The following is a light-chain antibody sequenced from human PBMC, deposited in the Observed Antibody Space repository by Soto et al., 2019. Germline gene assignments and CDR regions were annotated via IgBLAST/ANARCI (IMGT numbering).Light chain of an antibody. CDR1: QGISSW. CDR3: LQDINYPWT. V-gene: IGKV1-12*01. Sequence: IQMTQSPSSVSASVGDRVTITCRASQGISSWLAWYKQTPGKAPKLLIYKASTLKSGVPPRVRGSGSGTEFTLAISSLQPEDSATYYCLQDINYPWTFGQGTKVDI. J-gene: IGKJ1*01. CDR2: KAS.